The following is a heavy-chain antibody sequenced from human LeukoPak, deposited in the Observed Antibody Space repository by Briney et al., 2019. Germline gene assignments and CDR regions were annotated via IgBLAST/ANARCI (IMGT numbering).Heavy chain of an antibody. CDR1: GFTFSNYA. CDR2: ISGSGVRT. CDR3: ARPDKGYYYMDV. V-gene: IGHV3-23*01. Sequence: GGSLRLSCAASGFTFSNYAMTWVRQAPGKGLEWVSDISGSGVRTYYADSVKGRFTISRDNSKNTLYLQMNSLRAEDTAVYYCARPDKGYYYMDVWGKGTTVTVSS. J-gene: IGHJ6*03.